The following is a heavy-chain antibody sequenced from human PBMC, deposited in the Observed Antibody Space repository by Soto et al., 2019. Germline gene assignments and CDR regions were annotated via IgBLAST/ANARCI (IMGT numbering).Heavy chain of an antibody. CDR2: IYYSGST. CDR3: ARDDAY. J-gene: IGHJ4*02. CDR1: GGSISSYY. V-gene: IGHV4-59*01. Sequence: SETLSLTCTVSGGSISSYYWSWIRQPPGKGLEWIGYIYYSGSTNYNPSPKSRVTISVDTSKNQFSLKLSSVTAADTAVYYCARDDAYWGQGTLVTVSS.